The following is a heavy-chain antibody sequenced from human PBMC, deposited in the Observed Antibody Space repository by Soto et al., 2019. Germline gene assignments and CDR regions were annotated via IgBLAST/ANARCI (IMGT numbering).Heavy chain of an antibody. CDR2: IYWDDDK. Sequence: SGPTLVNPTQTLTLTCTFSGFSLSTSGVGVGWIRQPPGKALEWLALIYWDDDKRYSPSLKSRLTITKDTSKNQVVLTMTNMDPVDTATYYCAHRPVSCWYKPNNNWFDPRAQGTLVTVSA. J-gene: IGHJ5*02. V-gene: IGHV2-5*02. CDR1: GFSLSTSGVG. CDR3: AHRPVSCWYKPNNNWFDP. D-gene: IGHD6-13*01.